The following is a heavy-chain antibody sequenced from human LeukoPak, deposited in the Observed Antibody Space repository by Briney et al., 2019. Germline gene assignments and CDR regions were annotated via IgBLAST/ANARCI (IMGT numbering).Heavy chain of an antibody. Sequence: SVKVSCKASGGTFSSYAISWVRQAPGQGLEWMGGIIPIFGTANYAQKFQGRVTITTDESTSTAYMELSNLRSEDTAVYYCASRIAALAKADAFDIWGQGTMVTVSS. V-gene: IGHV1-69*05. J-gene: IGHJ3*02. CDR3: ASRIAALAKADAFDI. CDR1: GGTFSSYA. D-gene: IGHD6-6*01. CDR2: IIPIFGTA.